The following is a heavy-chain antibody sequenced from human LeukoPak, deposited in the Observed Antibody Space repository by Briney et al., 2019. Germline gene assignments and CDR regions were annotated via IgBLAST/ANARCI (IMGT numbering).Heavy chain of an antibody. CDR3: ATWAKNYDFWTTILYGLDV. D-gene: IGHD3-3*01. CDR1: GDSISSRIYY. J-gene: IGHJ6*02. Sequence: PSETLSLTCTVSGDSISSRIYYWGWIRQPPEKGLEWIGSIYYSGSTYYNPSLKSRVAISVDTSKNQFSLRLSSVTAADTAVYYCATWAKNYDFWTTILYGLDVWGQGTTVTVSS. V-gene: IGHV4-39*01. CDR2: IYYSGST.